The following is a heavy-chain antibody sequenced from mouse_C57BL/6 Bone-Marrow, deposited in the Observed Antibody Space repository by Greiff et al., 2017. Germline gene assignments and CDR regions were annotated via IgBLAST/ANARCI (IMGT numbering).Heavy chain of an antibody. J-gene: IGHJ4*01. V-gene: IGHV2-6-1*01. CDR3: ARQNYGNSYAMDY. CDR2: IWSDGST. Sequence: QVQLKQSGPGLVAPSQSLSITCTVSGFSLTSYGVHWVRQPPGKGLEWLVVIWSDGSTTYNSALKSRLSISKDNSKSQVFLKMNSLQTDDTAMYYCARQNYGNSYAMDYWGQGTSVTVSS. CDR1: GFSLTSYG. D-gene: IGHD2-1*01.